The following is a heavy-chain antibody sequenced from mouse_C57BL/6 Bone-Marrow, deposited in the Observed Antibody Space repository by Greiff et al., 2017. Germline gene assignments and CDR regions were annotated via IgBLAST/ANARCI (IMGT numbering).Heavy chain of an antibody. D-gene: IGHD1-1*01. Sequence: EVQLVESGGGLVKPGGSLKLSCAASGFTFSSYAMSWVRQTPEKRLEWVATISDGGSYTYYPDNVKGRFTISRDNAKNNLYLQMSHLKSEDTAMYYCAREGFIATVVEGWGWGQGTLVTVSA. CDR3: AREGFIATVVEGWG. CDR1: GFTFSSYA. J-gene: IGHJ3*01. CDR2: ISDGGSYT. V-gene: IGHV5-4*01.